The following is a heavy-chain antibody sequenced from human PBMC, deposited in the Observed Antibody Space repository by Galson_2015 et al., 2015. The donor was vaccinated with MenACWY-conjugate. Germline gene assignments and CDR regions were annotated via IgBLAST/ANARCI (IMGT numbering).Heavy chain of an antibody. CDR3: ARATWSYFDNDGYPNWFDT. J-gene: IGHJ5*02. CDR1: GGSISSSDFY. CDR2: IFYSGIS. Sequence: ETLSLTCTVSGGSISSSDFYWDWIRQSPGKGLEWIGSIFYSGISNYNPSLKSRVSISVDTSKNEFSLRLSAVTAADTAEYYCARATWSYFDNDGYPNWFDTWGRGTLVIVSS. D-gene: IGHD5-18*01. V-gene: IGHV4-39*07.